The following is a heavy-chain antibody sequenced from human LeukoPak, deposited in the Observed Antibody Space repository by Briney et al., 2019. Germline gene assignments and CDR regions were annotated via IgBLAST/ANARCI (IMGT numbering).Heavy chain of an antibody. CDR1: GLTLSGYG. J-gene: IGHJ4*02. CDR2: INGDASST. CDR3: ARARGNTYGYFEY. Sequence: GGSLRLSCAASGLTLSGYGMHWVRQAPGKGLVWVSRINGDASSTSYADSVKGRFTISRDNAKSTLYLQMNSLRVEDTAVYYYARARGNTYGYFEYWGQGTLVTVSS. D-gene: IGHD5-18*01. V-gene: IGHV3-74*01.